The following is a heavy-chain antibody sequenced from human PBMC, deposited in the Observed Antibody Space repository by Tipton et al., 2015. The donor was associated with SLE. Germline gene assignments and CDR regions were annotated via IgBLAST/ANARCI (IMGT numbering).Heavy chain of an antibody. CDR2: MYITGSA. Sequence: TLSLTCIVSGASITSYTYSWSWIRQSAGKGLEWLGRMYITGSAIYNPSLKSRVTMSVDTSENQLSLKLTFVTAADTAVYYCARARHGGAECFEHWGQGTLVTVSS. D-gene: IGHD3-3*01. CDR1: GASITSYTYS. CDR3: ARARHGGAECFEH. J-gene: IGHJ1*01. V-gene: IGHV4-61*02.